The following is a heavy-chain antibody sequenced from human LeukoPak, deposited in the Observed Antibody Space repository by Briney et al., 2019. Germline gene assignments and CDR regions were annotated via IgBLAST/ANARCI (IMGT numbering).Heavy chain of an antibody. CDR1: GGSISSSSYY. D-gene: IGHD2-15*01. CDR3: ARQWWTRVVAVLYWFDP. J-gene: IGHJ5*02. Sequence: KPSETLSLTCTVSGGSISSSSYYWGWIRQPPGKGLEWIGSIYYSGSTYYNPSLKSRVTISVDTSENRFSLKLSSVTAADTAVYYCARQWWTRVVAVLYWFDPWGQGTLVTVSS. V-gene: IGHV4-39*01. CDR2: IYYSGST.